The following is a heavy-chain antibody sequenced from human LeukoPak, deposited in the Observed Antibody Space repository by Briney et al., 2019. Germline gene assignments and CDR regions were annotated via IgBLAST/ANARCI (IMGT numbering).Heavy chain of an antibody. D-gene: IGHD2-8*01. CDR1: GYTFTGYY. CDR2: INPNSGGT. J-gene: IGHJ6*03. CDR3: ASSGNNCTNGVCFNYYYYYMDV. Sequence: ASVKVSCKASGYTFTGYYMHWVRQAPGQGLEWMGWINPNSGGTNYAQKFQGRVTMTRDTSISTAYMELSRLRSDDTAVYYCASSGNNCTNGVCFNYYYYYMDVWGKGTTVTVSS. V-gene: IGHV1-2*02.